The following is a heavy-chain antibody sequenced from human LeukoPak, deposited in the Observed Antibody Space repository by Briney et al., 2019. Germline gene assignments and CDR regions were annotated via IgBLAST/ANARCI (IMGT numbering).Heavy chain of an antibody. CDR2: IYYSGST. CDR3: ARVFPRAGITMVRGVISWFDP. V-gene: IGHV4-59*08. CDR1: GGSISSYY. J-gene: IGHJ5*02. D-gene: IGHD3-10*01. Sequence: SETLSLTCTVSGGSISSYYWSWIRQPPGKGLEWIGYIYYSGSTNYSPSLKSRVTISVDTSKNQFSLKLSSVTAADTAVYYCARVFPRAGITMVRGVISWFDPWGQGTLVTVSS.